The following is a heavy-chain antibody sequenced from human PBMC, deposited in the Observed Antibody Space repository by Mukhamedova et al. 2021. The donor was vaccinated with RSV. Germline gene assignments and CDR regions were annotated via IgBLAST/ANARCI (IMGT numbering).Heavy chain of an antibody. CDR3: ARSGYSSGWYGGYFDY. CDR1: SSYA. CDR2: ISYDGSNK. D-gene: IGHD6-19*01. Sequence: SSYAMHWVRQAPGKGLEWVAVISYDGSNKYYADSVKGRFTISRDNSKNTLYLQMNSLRAEDTAVYYCARSGYSSGWYGGYFDYWG. J-gene: IGHJ4*01. V-gene: IGHV3-30-3*01.